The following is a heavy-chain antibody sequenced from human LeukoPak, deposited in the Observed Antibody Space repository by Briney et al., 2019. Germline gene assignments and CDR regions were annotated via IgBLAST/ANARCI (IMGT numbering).Heavy chain of an antibody. V-gene: IGHV4-34*01. D-gene: IGHD1-1*01. CDR3: ARVGFWQSNNDFDI. J-gene: IGHJ3*02. CDR2: INHSGST. CDR1: GGSFSGYY. Sequence: SETLSLTCAVCGGSFSGYYWSWIRQPPGKGLEGIGEINHSGSTNYNPSLKSRVTISVDTSKNQFSLKLSSVTAADTAVYYCARVGFWQSNNDFDIWGQGTMVTVSS.